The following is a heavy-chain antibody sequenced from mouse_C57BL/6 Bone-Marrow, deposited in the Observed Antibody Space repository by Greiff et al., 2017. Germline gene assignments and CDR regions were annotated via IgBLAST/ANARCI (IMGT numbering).Heavy chain of an antibody. CDR1: GFTFSDSG. CDR3: ARHDY. CDR2: ISSGSSTI. Sequence: EVQGVESGGGLVKPGGSLKLSCAASGFTFSDSGMHWVRQAPEKGLEWVAYISSGSSTIYYADTVKGRFTISRDNAKNTLFLQMTSLRTEDTAMYYCARHDYWGQGTTLTVSA. V-gene: IGHV5-17*01. J-gene: IGHJ2*01.